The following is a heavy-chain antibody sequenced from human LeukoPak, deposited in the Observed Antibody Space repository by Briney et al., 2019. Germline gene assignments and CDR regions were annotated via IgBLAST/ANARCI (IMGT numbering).Heavy chain of an antibody. CDR3: ARGYCSSTSCYTLYYYYYGMDV. V-gene: IGHV1-8*01. CDR2: MNPNSGNT. J-gene: IGHJ6*02. CDR1: GYTFTSYD. Sequence: GASVKVSCKASGYTFTSYDINWVRQATGQGLEWMGWMNPNSGNTGYAQKFQGRVTMTRNTSISTAYMELSSLRSEDTAVYYCARGYCSSTSCYTLYYYYYGMDVWGQGTTVTVSS. D-gene: IGHD2-2*02.